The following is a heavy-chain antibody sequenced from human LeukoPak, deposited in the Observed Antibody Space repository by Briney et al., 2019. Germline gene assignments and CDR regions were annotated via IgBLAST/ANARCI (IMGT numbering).Heavy chain of an antibody. V-gene: IGHV4-39*07. CDR1: GGSISSSNYY. J-gene: IGHJ5*02. CDR2: IYYSGST. CDR3: ARVPGVFYDTLTGYGSGWFDP. Sequence: PSEILSLTCTVSGGSISSSNYYWGWIRQPPGKGLEWIGSIYYSGSTYYNPSLRSRAAISVDTSRNQFSLRLRSMTAADTAVYYCARVPGVFYDTLTGYGSGWFDPWGQGTLVTVPS. D-gene: IGHD3-9*01.